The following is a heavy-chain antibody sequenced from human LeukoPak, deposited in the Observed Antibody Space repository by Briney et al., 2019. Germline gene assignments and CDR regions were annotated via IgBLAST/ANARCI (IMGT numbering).Heavy chain of an antibody. Sequence: PSETLSLTCTVSGDFINSALYFWAWIRQHPWEGLEWIGYTYYSGSTHYNPSLTSRVIISVDTSKNQFSLKLSSVTAADTAVYYCARAYCTSTRCPFDSWGQGTLVTVSS. J-gene: IGHJ4*02. D-gene: IGHD2-2*01. CDR1: GDFINSALYF. CDR2: TYYSGST. V-gene: IGHV4-31*03. CDR3: ARAYCTSTRCPFDS.